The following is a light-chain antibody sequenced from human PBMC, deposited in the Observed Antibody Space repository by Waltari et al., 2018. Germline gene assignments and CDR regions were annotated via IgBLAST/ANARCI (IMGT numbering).Light chain of an antibody. V-gene: IGLV4-69*01. Sequence: LVLTQSPSASASLGASVKLTCSLPGEYSVYAIAWHQQQPLKVPRYLLTVNSDGSHKKGDGISQRFSGSSSDLDRYLISSRLQSDDEADYFCQTWGTGIQVFGSGTKLTVL. CDR1: GEYSVYA. J-gene: IGLJ3*02. CDR3: QTWGTGIQV. CDR2: VNSDGSH.